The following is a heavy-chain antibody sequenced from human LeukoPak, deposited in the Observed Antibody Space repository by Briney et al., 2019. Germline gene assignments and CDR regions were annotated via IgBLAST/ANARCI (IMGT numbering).Heavy chain of an antibody. CDR3: ARGGSGSGYLYYFDY. CDR1: GYSFNDYS. J-gene: IGHJ4*02. D-gene: IGHD3-10*01. V-gene: IGHV1-2*06. Sequence: ASVKVSCKASGYSFNDYSMHWVRQAPGQGLEWMGRINSNSGGTSYVQNFQGRVTMTRDTSINTAYMELSGLTSDVTAVYYCARGGSGSGYLYYFDYWGQGTLVSVSA. CDR2: INSNSGGT.